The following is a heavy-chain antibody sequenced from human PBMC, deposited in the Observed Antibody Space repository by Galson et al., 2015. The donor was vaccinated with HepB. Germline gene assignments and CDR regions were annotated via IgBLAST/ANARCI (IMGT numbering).Heavy chain of an antibody. Sequence: SLRLSCAASGFTFSSYAMSWVRQAPGKGLEWVANIKQDGSEKYYVDSVKGRFTISRDDAKNSLYLQMNSLRAEDTAMYYCASVNYGFWRKYGMDVWGQGTTVTVSS. J-gene: IGHJ6*02. D-gene: IGHD3-3*01. CDR3: ASVNYGFWRKYGMDV. V-gene: IGHV3-7*03. CDR2: IKQDGSEK. CDR1: GFTFSSYA.